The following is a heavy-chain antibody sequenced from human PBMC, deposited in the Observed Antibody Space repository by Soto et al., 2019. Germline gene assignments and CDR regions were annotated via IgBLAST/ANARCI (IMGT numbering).Heavy chain of an antibody. D-gene: IGHD1-26*01. CDR2: ISAYNGNT. J-gene: IGHJ6*02. Sequence: QVQLVQSGAEVKKPGASVKVSCKASGYTFTSYGISWVRQAPGQGLEWMGWISAYNGNTNYAQKLQGRVTMTTDTXTXTXXMELRSLRSDDTAVYYCARERFSWVGATTSYGMDVWGQGTTVTVSS. V-gene: IGHV1-18*01. CDR3: ARERFSWVGATTSYGMDV. CDR1: GYTFTSYG.